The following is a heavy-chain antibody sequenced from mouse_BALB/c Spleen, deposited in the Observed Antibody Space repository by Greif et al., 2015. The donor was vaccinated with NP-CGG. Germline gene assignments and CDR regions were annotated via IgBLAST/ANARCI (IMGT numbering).Heavy chain of an antibody. CDR3: TRETTATWYFDV. CDR2: IRLKSNNYAT. Sequence: EVKVVESGGGLVQPGGSMKLSCVASGFTFSNYWMNWVRQSPEKGLEWVAEIRLKSNNYATHYAESVKGRFTISRDDSKSSVYLQMNNLRAEDTGIYYCTRETTATWYFDVWGAGTTVTVSS. J-gene: IGHJ1*01. CDR1: GFTFSNYW. V-gene: IGHV6-6*02. D-gene: IGHD1-2*01.